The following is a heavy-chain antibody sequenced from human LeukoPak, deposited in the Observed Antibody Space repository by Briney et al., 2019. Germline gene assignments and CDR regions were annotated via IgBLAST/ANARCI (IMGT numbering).Heavy chain of an antibody. CDR1: GDSISNXX. CDR3: ARDKGHDFSGFDY. CDR2: IYXSGST. J-gene: IGHJ4*02. D-gene: IGHD3-22*01. V-gene: IGHV4-59*01. Sequence: PSETLSLTCSVXGDSISNXXXXXXXQPXGKXXXXXGYIYXSGSTDYNPSXKSRXXISVXXXKNQFSLKLSSVTAADTAMYYCARDKGHDFSGFDYWGQGTLVTVSS.